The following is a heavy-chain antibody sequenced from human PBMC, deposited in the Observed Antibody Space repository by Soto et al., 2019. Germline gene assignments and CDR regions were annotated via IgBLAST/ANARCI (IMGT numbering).Heavy chain of an antibody. D-gene: IGHD3-10*01. J-gene: IGHJ4*02. CDR3: AERGWGSGHPAY. CDR1: GFTFSSYA. CDR2: ISGSGGST. V-gene: IGHV3-23*01. Sequence: EVQLLESGGGLVQPGGSLRLSCAASGFTFSSYAMSWVRQAPGKGLEWVSAISGSGGSTYYADSGKGRFTISRDNSKNTLYLQINSLRAEDTAVYYCAERGWGSGHPAYWGQGTLVTVSS.